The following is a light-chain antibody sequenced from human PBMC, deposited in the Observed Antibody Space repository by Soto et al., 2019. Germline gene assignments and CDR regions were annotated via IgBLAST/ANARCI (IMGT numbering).Light chain of an antibody. Sequence: IVMTQSPATLSVSPGERATLSCRASRSLSSNLAWYQQKPGQAPRLLIYGASTRATGIPARFRGSGSGTEFTLTISSLQSEDFAVYYCQQYNYWPRTFGQGTKMEIK. CDR1: RSLSSN. CDR3: QQYNYWPRT. J-gene: IGKJ1*01. V-gene: IGKV3-15*01. CDR2: GAS.